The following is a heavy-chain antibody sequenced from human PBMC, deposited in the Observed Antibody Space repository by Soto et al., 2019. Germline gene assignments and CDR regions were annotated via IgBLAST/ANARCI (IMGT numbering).Heavy chain of an antibody. J-gene: IGHJ4*02. D-gene: IGHD2-15*01. CDR2: SNPEETTT. Sequence: GSLRLSCAASGFTFRTYWMHWVRQAPGKGLVWVSRSNPEETTTTYADSVKGRFTISRDNAKNTLYLQMNSLRVEDTAVYFCTRDTFGARDYWGQGTLVTVSS. V-gene: IGHV3-74*03. CDR3: TRDTFGARDY. CDR1: GFTFRTYW.